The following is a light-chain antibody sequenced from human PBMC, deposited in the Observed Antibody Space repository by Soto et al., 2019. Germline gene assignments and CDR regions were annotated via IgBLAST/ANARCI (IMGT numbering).Light chain of an antibody. J-gene: IGKJ4*01. CDR3: QQRSDWPPLT. CDR1: QSVRSY. Sequence: EIVLTQSPATLSLSPGERATLSCRASQSVRSYLAWYQHKPGQAPRLLIYDASNRATGIPARFSGSGSGTDFTLTISSLEPEDFAVYYCQQRSDWPPLTFGGGTKVEIK. V-gene: IGKV3-11*01. CDR2: DAS.